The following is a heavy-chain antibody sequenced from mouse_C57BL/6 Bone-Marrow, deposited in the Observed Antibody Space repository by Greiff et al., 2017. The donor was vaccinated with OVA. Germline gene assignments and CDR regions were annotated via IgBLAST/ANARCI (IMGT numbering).Heavy chain of an antibody. CDR2: ISYDGSN. CDR1: GYSITSGYY. V-gene: IGHV3-6*01. Sequence: VQLKESGPGLVKPSQSLSLTCSVTGYSITSGYYWNWIRQFPGNKLEWMGYISYDGSNNYNPSLKNRISITRDTSKNQFFLNVKSVTTEDTATYYCARGGDYFDYWGQGTTLTVSS. J-gene: IGHJ2*01. CDR3: ARGGDYFDY.